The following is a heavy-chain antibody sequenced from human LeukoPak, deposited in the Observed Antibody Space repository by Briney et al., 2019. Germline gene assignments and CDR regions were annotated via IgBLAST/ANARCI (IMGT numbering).Heavy chain of an antibody. V-gene: IGHV4-38-2*02. CDR1: GDSITTPYY. J-gene: IGHJ4*02. CDR3: ARPGESSGYMWFY. CDR2: IFHSGNT. D-gene: IGHD3-22*01. Sequence: SETLSLTCTVSGDSITTPYYWGWIRQSPGKGLEWIGSIFHSGNTYYSPSLKSPVTISIDTSKNQCSLRLNSVTAADTAVYYCARPGESSGYMWFYWGQGTLVTVSS.